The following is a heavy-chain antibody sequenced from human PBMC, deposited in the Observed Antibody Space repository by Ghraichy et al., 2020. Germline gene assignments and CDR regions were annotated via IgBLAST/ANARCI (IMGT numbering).Heavy chain of an antibody. Sequence: GGSLILSCAASGFTFNNYWMSWVRQAPEKGLEWVANIKEDGSEKYYVGSVKGRFTISRDNAKNSLYLQMNSLRAEDTAVYYCASPCSGGTCYPPRFEYWGQGTLVTVSS. D-gene: IGHD2-15*01. CDR3: ASPCSGGTCYPPRFEY. J-gene: IGHJ4*02. CDR2: IKEDGSEK. V-gene: IGHV3-7*03. CDR1: GFTFNNYW.